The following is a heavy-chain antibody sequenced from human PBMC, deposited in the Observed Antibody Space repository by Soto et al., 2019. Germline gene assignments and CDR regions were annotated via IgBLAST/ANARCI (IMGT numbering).Heavy chain of an antibody. CDR2: ISWNSGSI. CDR3: AKDIRGYSSSWYSAFDI. Sequence: EVQLVESGGGLVQPGRSLRLSCAASGFTFDDYAMHWVRRAPGKGLEWVSGISWNSGSIGYADSVKGRFTISRDNAKNSLYLQMNSLRAEDTALYYCAKDIRGYSSSWYSAFDIWGQGTMVTVSS. CDR1: GFTFDDYA. V-gene: IGHV3-9*01. D-gene: IGHD6-13*01. J-gene: IGHJ3*02.